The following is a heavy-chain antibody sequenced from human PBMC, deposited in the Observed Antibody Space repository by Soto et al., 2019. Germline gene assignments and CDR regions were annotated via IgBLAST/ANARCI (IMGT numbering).Heavy chain of an antibody. CDR1: GLSLTTSGVG. D-gene: IGHD6-13*01. CDR2: IYWNDEQ. V-gene: IGHV2-5*01. J-gene: IGHJ5*02. Sequence: QITLKESGPTLVKPTQTLTLTCVLSGLSLTTSGVGVGWIRQPPGKAPEWLALIYWNDEQRYSPSLESRLTILKDTSKNQVVLVMTNMDPVDTATYYCARDCSGYTASPYWFAPWGQGILVTVSS. CDR3: ARDCSGYTASPYWFAP.